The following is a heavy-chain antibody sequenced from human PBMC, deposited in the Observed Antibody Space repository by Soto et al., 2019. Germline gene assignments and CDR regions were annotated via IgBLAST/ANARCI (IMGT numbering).Heavy chain of an antibody. CDR3: ARATYSSSWYKTFYYYGMDV. CDR2: INPSGGST. CDR1: GYTFTSYY. V-gene: IGHV1-2*04. D-gene: IGHD6-13*01. Sequence: VASVKVSCKASGYTFTSYYMHWVRQAPGQGLEWMGLINPSGGSTNYAQKFQGWVTMTRDTSISTAYMELSRLRSDDTAVYYCARATYSSSWYKTFYYYGMDVWGQGTTVTVSS. J-gene: IGHJ6*02.